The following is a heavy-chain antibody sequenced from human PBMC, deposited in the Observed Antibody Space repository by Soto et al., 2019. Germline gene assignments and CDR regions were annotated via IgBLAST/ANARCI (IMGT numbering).Heavy chain of an antibody. Sequence: EVQLVESGGGLVQPGGSLRLSCAASGFTFSRYEMSWVRQAPGKGLEWISYISSGGNTKSYANSVKGRFTISRDNAKNSLYLEMNRLRPEDTAVYYCARVAYWGQGTLVTVSS. J-gene: IGHJ4*02. CDR1: GFTFSRYE. V-gene: IGHV3-48*03. CDR3: ARVAY. CDR2: ISSGGNTK.